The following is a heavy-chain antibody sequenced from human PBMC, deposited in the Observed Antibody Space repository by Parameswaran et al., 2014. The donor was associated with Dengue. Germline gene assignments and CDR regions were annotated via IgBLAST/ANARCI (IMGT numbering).Heavy chain of an antibody. D-gene: IGHD3-16*01. CDR1: GGSISSGGYY. CDR2: IYYSGST. Sequence: ASETLSLTCTVSGGSISSGGYYWSWIRQHPGKGLEWIGYIYYSGSTYYNPSLKSRVTISVDTSKNQFSLKLSSVTAADTAVYYCAHYAPRSKTFDYWGQGTLVTVSS. V-gene: IGHV4-31*03. CDR3: AHYAPRSKTFDY. J-gene: IGHJ4*02.